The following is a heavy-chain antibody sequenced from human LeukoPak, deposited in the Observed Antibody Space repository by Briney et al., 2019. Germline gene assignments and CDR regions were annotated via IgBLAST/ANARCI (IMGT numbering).Heavy chain of an antibody. J-gene: IGHJ1*01. CDR1: GFTFSGYY. Sequence: GGSLRLSCAASGFTFSGYYMSWVRQSTGKGLEWISYIHGSGSTIYYADSVKGRFTISRDSAKNSLYLQMNSLRAEDTAVYYCATEGPASNDWTPVPHWGQGTLVTVSS. CDR3: ATEGPASNDWTPVPH. CDR2: IHGSGSTI. V-gene: IGHV3-11*01. D-gene: IGHD3-9*01.